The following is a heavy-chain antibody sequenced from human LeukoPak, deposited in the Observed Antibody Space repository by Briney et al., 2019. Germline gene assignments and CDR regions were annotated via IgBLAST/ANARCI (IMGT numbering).Heavy chain of an antibody. CDR2: IYYSGST. Sequence: NTSETLSLTCTVSGGSISSGGYYWSWIRQHPGKGLEWIGYIYYSGSTYYNPSLKSRVTISVDTSKNQFSLKLSSVTAADTAVYYCARTCSSPPCYYGMDVWGQGTTVTVSS. CDR1: GGSISSGGYY. V-gene: IGHV4-31*03. D-gene: IGHD2-2*01. CDR3: ARTCSSPPCYYGMDV. J-gene: IGHJ6*02.